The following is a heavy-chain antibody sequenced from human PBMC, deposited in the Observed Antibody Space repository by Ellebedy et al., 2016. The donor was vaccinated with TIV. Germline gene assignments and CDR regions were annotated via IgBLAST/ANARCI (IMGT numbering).Heavy chain of an antibody. CDR3: ASLGSRDGYNYFGY. D-gene: IGHD5-24*01. Sequence: GSLRLXCAVSGGSISSGGYSWSWIRQPPGKGLEWIGYIYYSGSTNYNPSLKSRVTMSVDTSKNRFSLKLNSVTAADTAMYYCASLGSRDGYNYFGYWGQGTLVTVSS. CDR1: GGSISSGGYS. CDR2: IYYSGST. V-gene: IGHV4-61*08. J-gene: IGHJ4*02.